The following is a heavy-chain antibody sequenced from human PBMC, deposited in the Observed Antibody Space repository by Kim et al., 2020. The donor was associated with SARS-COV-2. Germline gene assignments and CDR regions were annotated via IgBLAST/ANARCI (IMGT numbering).Heavy chain of an antibody. CDR2: ST. CDR3: ARDSVGDLDY. J-gene: IGHJ4*02. Sequence: STYSNPSLKSRVTLSVDTSKNQFSLRLNSVTAADTAVYYCARDSVGDLDYWGQGTLVTVSS. V-gene: IGHV4-39*07. D-gene: IGHD3-10*01.